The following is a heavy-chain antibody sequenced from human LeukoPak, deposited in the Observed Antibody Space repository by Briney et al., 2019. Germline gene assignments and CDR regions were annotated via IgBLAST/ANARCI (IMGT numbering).Heavy chain of an antibody. CDR2: FSSSISYI. D-gene: IGHD6-13*01. V-gene: IGHV3-21*01. CDR1: GFTSSGYT. J-gene: IGHJ4*02. Sequence: GGSLRLSCAPSGFTSSGYTMSWVRQVPGKGLEWVSSFSSSISYIYYADSVKGRFTISRDNAKNSLYLQMNSLRAEDTAVYYCARDWGGQLAVSYFDYWGQGTLVTVSS. CDR3: ARDWGGQLAVSYFDY.